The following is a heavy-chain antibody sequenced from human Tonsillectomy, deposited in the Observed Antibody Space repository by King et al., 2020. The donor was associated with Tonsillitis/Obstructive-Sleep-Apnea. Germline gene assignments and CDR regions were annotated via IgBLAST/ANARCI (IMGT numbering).Heavy chain of an antibody. CDR1: GASISSYY. CDR3: ARDLITDNYYCYYMDV. V-gene: IGHV4-59*01. Sequence: VQLQESGPGLVKPSETLSLTCTVSGASISSYYWSWVRQPPEKGLEWIGYISDSGSTNYNPSLKSRITMLVDTSKNQFSLKLSSVTAADTAVYYCARDLITDNYYCYYMDVWGRGTTVTVSS. D-gene: IGHD3-16*01. CDR2: ISDSGST. J-gene: IGHJ6*03.